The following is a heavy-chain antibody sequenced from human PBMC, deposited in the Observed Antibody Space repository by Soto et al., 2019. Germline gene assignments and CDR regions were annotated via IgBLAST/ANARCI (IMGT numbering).Heavy chain of an antibody. Sequence: QITLKESGPTLVKPTQTLTLTCTFSGFSLSTTGVGVGWIRQPPGKALEWLALFYWDDDKHYSPSRKSRLTITKDPSKNQVVLTMTNMDPVDTGTYYCAKRRSYGDFHHWGQGTLVTVSS. J-gene: IGHJ1*01. CDR1: GFSLSTTGVG. CDR2: FYWDDDK. V-gene: IGHV2-5*02. D-gene: IGHD4-17*01. CDR3: AKRRSYGDFHH.